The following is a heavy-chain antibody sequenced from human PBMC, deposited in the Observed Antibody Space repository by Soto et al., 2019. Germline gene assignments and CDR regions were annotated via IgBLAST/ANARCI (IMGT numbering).Heavy chain of an antibody. D-gene: IGHD3-22*01. Sequence: QITLKESGPTLVKPTQTLTLTCTFSGFSLSTSGVGVGWIRQPPGKALEWLALIYWDDDKRYSPSLKSRLTIPKETPKNQVVLTMTNMDPVDTATYYCAHKGDSSDYYGWFDRWGQGTLVTVTS. J-gene: IGHJ5*02. CDR1: GFSLSTSGVG. CDR2: IYWDDDK. CDR3: AHKGDSSDYYGWFDR. V-gene: IGHV2-5*02.